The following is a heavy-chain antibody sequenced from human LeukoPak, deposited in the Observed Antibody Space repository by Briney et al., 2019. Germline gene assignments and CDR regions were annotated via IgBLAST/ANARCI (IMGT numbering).Heavy chain of an antibody. CDR3: ARHADYGYPALGYFDY. J-gene: IGHJ4*02. Sequence: GGSLRLSCAASGFTFSSYWMSWVRQAPGKGLEWVANIKQDGSEKYYVDSVKGRFTISRDNAKNSLYLQMNSLRAKDTAVYYCARHADYGYPALGYFDYWGQGTLVTVSS. CDR1: GFTFSSYW. V-gene: IGHV3-7*01. CDR2: IKQDGSEK. D-gene: IGHD4/OR15-4a*01.